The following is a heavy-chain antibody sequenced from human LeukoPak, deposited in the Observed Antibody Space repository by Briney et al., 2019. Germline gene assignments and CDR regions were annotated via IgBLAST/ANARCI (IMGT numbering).Heavy chain of an antibody. CDR1: GFSFNTFA. V-gene: IGHV3-23*01. Sequence: GGSLRLSCAASGFSFNTFAMSWVRQAPGKGLEWVSHISGSGGSTYYADSVKGRFTISRDNFKDTLYLEMNSLRAEGTAIYYCAKSGDCTISTILCYGNLFDPWGQGTLVTVSS. J-gene: IGHJ5*02. CDR2: ISGSGGST. D-gene: IGHD2-2*03. CDR3: AKSGDCTISTILCYGNLFDP.